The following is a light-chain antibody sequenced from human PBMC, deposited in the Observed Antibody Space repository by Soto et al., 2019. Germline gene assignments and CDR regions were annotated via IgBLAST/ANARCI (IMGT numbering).Light chain of an antibody. CDR1: SSNIGAGYD. CDR2: GNS. J-gene: IGLJ2*01. V-gene: IGLV1-40*01. CDR3: QSYDSTLSGYVV. Sequence: QSVLTQPPSVSGAPGQRVTISCTGSSSNIGAGYDVHWYQQLPGTAPKLLIYGNSNRPSGVPNRFSGSKSGTSASLAITGLQHEDEADYYCQSYDSTLSGYVVFGGGTKLTVL.